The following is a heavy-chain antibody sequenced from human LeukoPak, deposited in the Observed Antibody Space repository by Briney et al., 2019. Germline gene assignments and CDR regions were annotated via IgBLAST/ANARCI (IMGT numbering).Heavy chain of an antibody. Sequence: GGSLRLSCAASGFTFNDYWMTWVRQAPGKGLEWVANIKQDGSEKYYVDSVKGRFTISRDNAKNSLYLQMNSLRAEDTAVYYCARGGATTFGLWGNAFDIWGQGTMVTVSA. V-gene: IGHV3-7*01. CDR3: ARGGATTFGLWGNAFDI. J-gene: IGHJ3*02. D-gene: IGHD3-3*01. CDR1: GFTFNDYW. CDR2: IKQDGSEK.